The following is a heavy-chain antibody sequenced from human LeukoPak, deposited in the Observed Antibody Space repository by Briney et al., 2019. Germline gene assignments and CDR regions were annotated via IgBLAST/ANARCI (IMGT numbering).Heavy chain of an antibody. V-gene: IGHV4-38-2*01. Sequence: PSETLSLTCAVSGYSISSGYYWGWIRQPPGKGLEWIGSIYHSGSTYYTPSLKSRVTISVDTSKNQFSLKLSSVTAADTAVYYCARRYGSYSQNLFDYWGQGTLVTVSS. D-gene: IGHD3-10*01. J-gene: IGHJ4*02. CDR3: ARRYGSYSQNLFDY. CDR1: GYSISSGYY. CDR2: IYHSGST.